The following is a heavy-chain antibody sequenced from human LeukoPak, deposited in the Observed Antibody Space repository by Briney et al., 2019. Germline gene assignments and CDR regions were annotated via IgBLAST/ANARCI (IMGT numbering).Heavy chain of an antibody. V-gene: IGHV4-34*01. D-gene: IGHD2-2*01. Sequence: SETLSLTXAVYGGSFSGYYWSWIRQPPGKGLEWIGEINHSGSTNYNPSLKSRVTISVDTSKNQFSLKLSSVTAADTAVYYCARVGRYCSSTSCLVSYYYYYMDVWGKGTTVTVSS. J-gene: IGHJ6*03. CDR1: GGSFSGYY. CDR2: INHSGST. CDR3: ARVGRYCSSTSCLVSYYYYYMDV.